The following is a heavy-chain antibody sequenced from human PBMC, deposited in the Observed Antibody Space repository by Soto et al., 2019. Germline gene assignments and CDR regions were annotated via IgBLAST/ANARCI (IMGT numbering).Heavy chain of an antibody. J-gene: IGHJ4*02. CDR1: GLSLSNIL. CDR3: ASLDTARVETAGY. D-gene: IGHD5-18*01. V-gene: IGHV3-7*01. Sequence: GGSLRLSCVGSGLSLSNILTSWVRPAPGKGLEWVANIKQGGTETYYVDSVKGRFTISKDHAKNSLYLQMNSLRVEDTALYYCASLDTARVETAGYWGQGTRVTVSS. CDR2: IKQGGTET.